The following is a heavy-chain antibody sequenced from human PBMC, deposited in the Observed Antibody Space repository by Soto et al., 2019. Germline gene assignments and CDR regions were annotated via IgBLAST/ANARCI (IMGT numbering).Heavy chain of an antibody. D-gene: IGHD3-16*02. V-gene: IGHV4-59*01. Sequence: QVQLQESGPGLVKPSETLSLTCTVSGGSISSYYWSWIRQPPGKGLEWIGYIYYSGSTNYNPSLKSRVTISVDTSKNQFSLKLSSVTAADTAVYYCARGEYDYIWGSYRGNKFDYWGQGTLVTVSS. J-gene: IGHJ4*02. CDR3: ARGEYDYIWGSYRGNKFDY. CDR2: IYYSGST. CDR1: GGSISSYY.